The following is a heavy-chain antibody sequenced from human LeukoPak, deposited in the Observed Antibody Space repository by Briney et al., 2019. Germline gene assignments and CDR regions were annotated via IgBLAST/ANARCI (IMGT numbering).Heavy chain of an antibody. D-gene: IGHD3-10*01. CDR3: ARDMYYYSRTGFDP. Sequence: ASVKVSCKTSGYTFNSYGISLVRQAPGQGLEWMGWISAYNGNTNYAQKLQGRVAMTTDTSTSTAYMELRSLRSDDTAVYYCARDMYYYSRTGFDPWGQGTLVTVSS. CDR1: GYTFNSYG. J-gene: IGHJ5*02. CDR2: ISAYNGNT. V-gene: IGHV1-18*01.